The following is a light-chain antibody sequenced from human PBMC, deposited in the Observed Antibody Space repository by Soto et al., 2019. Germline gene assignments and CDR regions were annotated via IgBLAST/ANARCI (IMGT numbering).Light chain of an antibody. CDR2: KAS. Sequence: DSQMTQYPSTLSASIGDRVTITCRAGQSISSWLARYQQKPGKAPKLLISKASTLQSGVPPRFSGSGSGKEFALTISSLQPDDFATYYCQQYESYPMTFGGGTKVEIK. J-gene: IGKJ4*01. CDR1: QSISSW. CDR3: QQYESYPMT. V-gene: IGKV1-5*03.